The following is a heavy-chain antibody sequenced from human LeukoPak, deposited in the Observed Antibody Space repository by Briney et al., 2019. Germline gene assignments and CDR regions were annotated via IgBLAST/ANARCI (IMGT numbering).Heavy chain of an antibody. CDR3: ASLSGGNRYYFDY. Sequence: GRSLRLSCAASGFTFSSYAMHWVRQAPGKGLEWVAVISYDGSNKYYADSVKGRFTISRDNSKNTLYLQMNSLRAEDTAVYYCASLSGGNRYYFDYWGQGTLVTVSS. J-gene: IGHJ4*02. V-gene: IGHV3-30*04. CDR2: ISYDGSNK. D-gene: IGHD4-23*01. CDR1: GFTFSSYA.